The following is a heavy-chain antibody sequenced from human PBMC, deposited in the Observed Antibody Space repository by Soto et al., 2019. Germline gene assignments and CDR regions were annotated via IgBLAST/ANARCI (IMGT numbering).Heavy chain of an antibody. V-gene: IGHV3-7*05. Sequence: GGSLRLSCAASGFTFSSYWMSWVRQAPGKGLEWVANIKEDGSEKYYVDSVKGRFTISRDNAKNSLYLQMNSLRVEDTAVYYCARGLPVAGTALWDYWGQGTLVTVSS. D-gene: IGHD6-19*01. CDR2: IKEDGSEK. J-gene: IGHJ4*02. CDR1: GFTFSSYW. CDR3: ARGLPVAGTALWDY.